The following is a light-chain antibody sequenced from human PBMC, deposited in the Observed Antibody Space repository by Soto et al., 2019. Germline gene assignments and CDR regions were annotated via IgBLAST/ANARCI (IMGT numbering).Light chain of an antibody. CDR1: SSDVGGYNY. Sequence: QPALTQPASVSGSPGQSITISCTGTSSDVGGYNYVSWYQQNPGKAPKLMIYDVSNRPSGVSNRFSGSKSGNTASLTISGLQVEDEADYYCSSLTTTSTLVFGTGTKVTVL. V-gene: IGLV2-14*01. CDR2: DVS. CDR3: SSLTTTSTLV. J-gene: IGLJ1*01.